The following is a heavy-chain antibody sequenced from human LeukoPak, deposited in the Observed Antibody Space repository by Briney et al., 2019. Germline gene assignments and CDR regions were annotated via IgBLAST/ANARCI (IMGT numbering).Heavy chain of an antibody. CDR3: ARDGGDTAMVSFDY. CDR2: ISYDGSNK. J-gene: IGHJ4*02. D-gene: IGHD5-18*01. CDR1: GFTFSSYG. V-gene: IGHV3-30*03. Sequence: PGRSLRLSCAASGFTFSSYGMHWVRQAPGKGLEWVAVISYDGSNKYYADSVKGRFTISRDNAKNSLYLQMNSLRAEDTAVYYCARDGGDTAMVSFDYWGQGTLVTVSS.